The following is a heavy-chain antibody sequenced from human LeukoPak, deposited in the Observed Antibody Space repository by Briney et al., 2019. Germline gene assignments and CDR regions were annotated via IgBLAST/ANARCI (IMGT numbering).Heavy chain of an antibody. Sequence: SETLSLTCTVSGGSITNYYWTWIRQPPGKGLEWIGYIHYSGSTNYNPSLKSRVTISVDTSKNQFSLKLSSVTAADTAVYYCARASVTYHYYYYMDVWGKGTTVTVSS. CDR3: ARASVTYHYYYYMDV. CDR2: IHYSGST. D-gene: IGHD4-11*01. V-gene: IGHV4-59*01. CDR1: GGSITNYY. J-gene: IGHJ6*03.